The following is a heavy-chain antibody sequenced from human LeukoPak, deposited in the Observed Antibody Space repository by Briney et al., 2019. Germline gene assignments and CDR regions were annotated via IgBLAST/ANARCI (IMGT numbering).Heavy chain of an antibody. CDR1: GFTFSDYY. D-gene: IGHD5-18*01. CDR3: ARDQPIGYNYGYSFDN. Sequence: GGSLRLSCAASGFTFSDYYMSWIRQAPGKGLEWVSYISSSGSTIYYADSVKGRFTISRDNAKNSLYPQMNNLRVEDTAVYYCARDQPIGYNYGYSFDNWGQGTLVTVSS. V-gene: IGHV3-11*04. J-gene: IGHJ4*02. CDR2: ISSSGSTI.